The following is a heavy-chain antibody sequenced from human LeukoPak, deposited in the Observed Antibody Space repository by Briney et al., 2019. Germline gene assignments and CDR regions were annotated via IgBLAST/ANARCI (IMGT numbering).Heavy chain of an antibody. CDR1: GFPFSIYA. Sequence: GGSLTLSCAPSGFPFSIYAASWVRQAPGKGLEWVSCIRASGGNTSYADSVKGRFSISRDNSKNTLYLQVTSLRTEDTAVYYWAKAGWRDSADDGLSDSFDFWGHGTMVTVSS. V-gene: IGHV3-23*01. CDR2: IRASGGNT. J-gene: IGHJ3*01. CDR3: AKAGWRDSADDGLSDSFDF. D-gene: IGHD3-3*01.